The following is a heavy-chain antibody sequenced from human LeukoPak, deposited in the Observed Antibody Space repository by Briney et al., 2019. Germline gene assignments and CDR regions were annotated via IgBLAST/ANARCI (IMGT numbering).Heavy chain of an antibody. D-gene: IGHD1-26*01. CDR2: ITSTATHT. CDR1: GFTFSGHS. Sequence: PGGSLRLSCATSGFTFSGHSMSWVRQAPGKALEWVSSITSTATHTYYADSVKGRFTISRDNARNSLILKTSSLTVADTGIYYCARDGSPNYGYYAFFDNRGQGTLVTVSS. J-gene: IGHJ4*02. CDR3: ARDGSPNYGYYAFFDN. V-gene: IGHV3-21*01.